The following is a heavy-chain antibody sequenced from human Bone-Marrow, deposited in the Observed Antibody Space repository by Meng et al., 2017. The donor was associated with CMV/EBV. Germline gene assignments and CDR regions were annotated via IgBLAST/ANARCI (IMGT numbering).Heavy chain of an antibody. Sequence: ASVKVSCKASGYTFTGYYMHWVRQAPGQGLEWMGWISAYNGNTNYAQKLQGRVTMTTDTSTSTAYMELRSLRSDDTAVYYCARGPVLDIVVVPAAIDYYGMDVWGQGTTVTVSS. V-gene: IGHV1-18*04. J-gene: IGHJ6*02. CDR3: ARGPVLDIVVVPAAIDYYGMDV. CDR1: GYTFTGYY. D-gene: IGHD2-2*02. CDR2: ISAYNGNT.